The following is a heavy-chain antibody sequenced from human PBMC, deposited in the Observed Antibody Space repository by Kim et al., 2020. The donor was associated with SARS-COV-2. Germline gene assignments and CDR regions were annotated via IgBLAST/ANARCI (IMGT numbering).Heavy chain of an antibody. CDR2: VYYMGDT. Sequence: SETLSLTCTVSGDSVSSGSYYWSWVRQPPGKGLEWIGNVYYMGDTNYNPSLKSQVTMSVDTSKNQFSLEVTSLTAADTAVYYCARESTAGSFSFYFDSWG. J-gene: IGHJ5*01. V-gene: IGHV4-61*01. D-gene: IGHD1-26*01. CDR1: GDSVSSGSYY. CDR3: ARESTAGSFSFYFDS.